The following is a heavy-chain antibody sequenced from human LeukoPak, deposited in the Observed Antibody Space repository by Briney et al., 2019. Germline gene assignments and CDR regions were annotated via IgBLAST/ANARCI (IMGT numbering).Heavy chain of an antibody. CDR1: GGSISSSSYY. CDR2: IYYSGST. V-gene: IGHV4-39*01. CDR3: ARQERFIVATTGELGY. J-gene: IGHJ4*02. Sequence: SETLSLTCTVSGGSISSSSYYWGWIRQPPGKGLEWIGSIYYSGSTYYNPSLKSRVTISVDTSKNQFSLKLSPVTAADTAVYYCARQERFIVATTGELGYWGQGTLVTVSS. D-gene: IGHD5-12*01.